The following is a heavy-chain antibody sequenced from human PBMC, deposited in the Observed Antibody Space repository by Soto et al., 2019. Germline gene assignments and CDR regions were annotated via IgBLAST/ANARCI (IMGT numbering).Heavy chain of an antibody. D-gene: IGHD3-3*01. CDR1: GFIVSGIF. CDR2: LSSDDKT. Sequence: EVRLVESGGGLVQPGGSLRLSCAASGFIVSGIFMTWVRQVPGKGPEWVSTLSSDDKTYYADSVRGRFTISRDSSKNTLFLQMNTLRGEDTAVYHCARDIFGGSYDFWHGGQGTLVTVSS. V-gene: IGHV3-66*01. J-gene: IGHJ4*02. CDR3: ARDIFGGSYDFWH.